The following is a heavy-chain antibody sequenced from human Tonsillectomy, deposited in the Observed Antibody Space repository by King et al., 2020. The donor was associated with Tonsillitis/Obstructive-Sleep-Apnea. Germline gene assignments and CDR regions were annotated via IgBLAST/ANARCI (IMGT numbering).Heavy chain of an antibody. CDR1: GFSLTNARMG. CDR2: IFSNEAK. J-gene: IGHJ4*02. Sequence: VTLKESGPVLVKPTKTLTLTCTVSGFSLTNARMGVSWVRQPPGKALEWRAQIFSNEAKYYTTSLKSRLTSSKDTSKSQVVLTMTNMDPVDTATYYCARIWDSSGYLTFDSWGQGTLVTVSS. V-gene: IGHV2-26*01. CDR3: ARIWDSSGYLTFDS. D-gene: IGHD3-22*01.